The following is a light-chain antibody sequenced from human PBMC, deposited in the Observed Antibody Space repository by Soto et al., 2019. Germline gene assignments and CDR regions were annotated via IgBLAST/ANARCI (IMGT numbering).Light chain of an antibody. CDR1: QSVSNY. CDR2: DAS. Sequence: EMVLTQSPATLSLSPGERATLSCKTSQSVSNYLAWYQQKPGQAPRLLMYDASNRATGIPAKFSGSGSGTDFTLTINSLEAEDFAVYYCRQRANWPLTFGGGTKVDIK. CDR3: RQRANWPLT. J-gene: IGKJ4*01. V-gene: IGKV3-11*01.